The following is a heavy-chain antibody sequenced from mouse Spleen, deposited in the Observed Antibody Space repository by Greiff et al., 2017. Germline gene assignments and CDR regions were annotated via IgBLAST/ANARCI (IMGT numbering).Heavy chain of an antibody. J-gene: IGHJ4*01. V-gene: IGHV1-64*01. CDR3: ARSPLYRPYAMDY. CDR1: GYTFTSYW. CDR2: IHPNSGST. Sequence: QVQLQQPGAELVKPGASVKLSCKASGYTFTSYWMHWVKQRPGQGLEWIGMIHPNSGSTNYNEKFKSKATLTVDKSSSTAYMQLSSLTSEDSAVYYCARSPLYRPYAMDYWGQGTSVTVSS. D-gene: IGHD2-14*01.